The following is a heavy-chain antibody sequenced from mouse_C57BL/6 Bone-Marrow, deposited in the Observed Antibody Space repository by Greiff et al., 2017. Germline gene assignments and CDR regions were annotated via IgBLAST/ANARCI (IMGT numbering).Heavy chain of an antibody. J-gene: IGHJ2*01. Sequence: QVQLQQPGAELVKPGASVKMSCKASGYTFTSYWITWVKQRPGQGLEWIGDIYPGSGSTNYNGKFKSKATLTVDTSSSTAYMQLSSLTSENSAVYYCARQDYDSDYWGQGTTLTVSS. CDR2: IYPGSGST. CDR3: ARQDYDSDY. V-gene: IGHV1-55*01. D-gene: IGHD2-4*01. CDR1: GYTFTSYW.